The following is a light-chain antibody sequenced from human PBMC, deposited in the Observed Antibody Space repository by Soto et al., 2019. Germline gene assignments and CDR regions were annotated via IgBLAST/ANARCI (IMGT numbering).Light chain of an antibody. Sequence: QYALTQPASVSGSPGQSITISCTGTSSDVGGYNYVSWYQQHPGKAPKLMIYEVSNRPSRLYNRFSGSKSGNTASLTISGLQAEDEADYYCSSYASSSTLVFGTGTKLTVL. CDR2: EVS. CDR3: SSYASSSTLV. CDR1: SSDVGGYNY. J-gene: IGLJ1*01. V-gene: IGLV2-14*01.